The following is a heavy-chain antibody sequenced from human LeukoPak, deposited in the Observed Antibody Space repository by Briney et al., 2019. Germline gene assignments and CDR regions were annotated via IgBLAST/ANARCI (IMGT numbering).Heavy chain of an antibody. CDR1: GGSISSSSYY. CDR3: ARDRNDYIWGSYYMDV. CDR2: IYYSGST. Sequence: TSETLSLTCTVSGGSISSSSYYWGWIRQPPGKGLEWIGSIYYSGSTYYNPSLKSRVTISVDTSKNQFSLKLSSVTAADTAVYYCARDRNDYIWGSYYMDVWGKGTTVTVSS. D-gene: IGHD3-16*01. J-gene: IGHJ6*03. V-gene: IGHV4-39*02.